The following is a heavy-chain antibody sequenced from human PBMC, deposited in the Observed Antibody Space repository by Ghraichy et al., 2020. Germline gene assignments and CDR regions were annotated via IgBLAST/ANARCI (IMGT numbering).Heavy chain of an antibody. J-gene: IGHJ6*03. Sequence: ASVKVSCKASGYTFTGYYMHWVRQAPGQGLEWMGWINPNSGGTNYAQKFQGRVTMTRDTSISTAYMELSRLRSDDTAVYYCAGLGYCSSTSCYGFHYYYMDVWGKGTTVTVSS. CDR1: GYTFTGYY. D-gene: IGHD2-2*01. CDR2: INPNSGGT. V-gene: IGHV1-2*02. CDR3: AGLGYCSSTSCYGFHYYYMDV.